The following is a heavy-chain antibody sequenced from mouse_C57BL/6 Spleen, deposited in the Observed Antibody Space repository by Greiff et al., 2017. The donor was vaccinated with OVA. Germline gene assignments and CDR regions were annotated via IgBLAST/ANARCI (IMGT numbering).Heavy chain of an antibody. Sequence: QVQLQQPGAELVRPGTSVKLSCKASGYTFTSYWMHWVKQRPGQGLEWIGVIDPSDSYTNYNQKFKGKATLTVDTSSSTAYMQLSSLTSEDSAVYYCKYSKDAMDYWGQGTSVTVSS. D-gene: IGHD2-5*01. CDR2: IDPSDSYT. CDR1: GYTFTSYW. CDR3: KYSKDAMDY. J-gene: IGHJ4*01. V-gene: IGHV1-59*01.